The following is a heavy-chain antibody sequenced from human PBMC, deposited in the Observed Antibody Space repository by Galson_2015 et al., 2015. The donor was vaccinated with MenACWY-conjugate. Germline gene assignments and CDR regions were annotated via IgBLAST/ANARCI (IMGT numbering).Heavy chain of an antibody. V-gene: IGHV3-30*04. CDR3: ARSTMVRGVIKVFDY. CDR1: GFAFSSYA. D-gene: IGHD3-10*01. J-gene: IGHJ4*02. Sequence: SLRLSCAASGFAFSSYAMSWVRQAPGKGLEWVAVISYDGSNKYYADSVKGRFTISRDNSKNTLYLQMNSLRAEDTAVYYCARSTMVRGVIKVFDYWGQGTLVTVSS. CDR2: ISYDGSNK.